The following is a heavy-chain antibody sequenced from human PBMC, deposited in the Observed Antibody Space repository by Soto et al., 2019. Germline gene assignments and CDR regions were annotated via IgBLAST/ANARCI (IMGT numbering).Heavy chain of an antibody. J-gene: IGHJ5*02. Sequence: QVQLVXXXXXVKKPGASVKISCKASGYTFTRYTMNWVRQAPGQRRGWMGWINPDNGNTKSSQKFQDRVIITRDTSASTAYMDLSSLRSEDTAVYYCARGIATGQLDPWGQGTLVTVSS. D-gene: IGHD2-15*01. CDR3: ARGIATGQLDP. CDR2: INPDNGNT. V-gene: IGHV1-3*01. CDR1: GYTFTRYT.